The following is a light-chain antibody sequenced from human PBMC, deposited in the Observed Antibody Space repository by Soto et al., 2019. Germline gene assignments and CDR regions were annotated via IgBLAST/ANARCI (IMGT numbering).Light chain of an antibody. J-gene: IGLJ1*01. V-gene: IGLV2-14*03. CDR3: SSFTSTHTYV. CDR2: QVS. Sequence: QSALTQPASVSRSPGQSMTISCTGSSSDVGGYHYVSWYQQHPGKAPKLIIYQVSHRPSGVSDRFSGSKSGNTASLTISGLQGEDEATYYCSSFTSTHTYVFGTGTKVTVL. CDR1: SSDVGGYHY.